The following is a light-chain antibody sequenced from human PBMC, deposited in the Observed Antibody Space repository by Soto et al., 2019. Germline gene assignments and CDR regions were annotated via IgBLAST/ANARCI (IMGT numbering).Light chain of an antibody. CDR3: QQYGRLPLS. CDR2: GAS. V-gene: IGKV3-20*01. CDR1: QTLTNSF. Sequence: EILLTQSPGTLSLSPGDRATLSCRASQTLTNSFLAWYQQKPGQTPRLLIYGASIRATDIPDRFSGSGSGTAFALPISRLEPEDFAVYFCQQYGRLPLSFGGGTKVEIK. J-gene: IGKJ4*01.